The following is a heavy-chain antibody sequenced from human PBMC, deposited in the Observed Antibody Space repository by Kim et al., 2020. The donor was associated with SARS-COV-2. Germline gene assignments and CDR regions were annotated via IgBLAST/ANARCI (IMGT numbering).Heavy chain of an antibody. V-gene: IGHV3-53*04. D-gene: IGHD5-12*01. Sequence: DSVKGRFPISRHNSKNTLYLKTDSLRAEDTAVYYCASGIPGRWLQWYYFDYWGQGTLVTVSS. J-gene: IGHJ4*02. CDR3: ASGIPGRWLQWYYFDY.